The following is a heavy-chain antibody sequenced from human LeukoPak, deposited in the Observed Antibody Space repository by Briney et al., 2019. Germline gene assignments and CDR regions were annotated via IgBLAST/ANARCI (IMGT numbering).Heavy chain of an antibody. J-gene: IGHJ4*02. V-gene: IGHV4-31*03. D-gene: IGHD5-18*01. Sequence: SETLSLTCTVSGGSISSGGYYWSWIRQHPGKGLEWIGYIYYSGSTYYNPSLNSRVNISVETSETQFSLHLSSVTAADTAVYYCARGRSYGFDFDSWGPGTLVIVSS. CDR2: IYYSGST. CDR3: ARGRSYGFDFDS. CDR1: GGSISSGGYY.